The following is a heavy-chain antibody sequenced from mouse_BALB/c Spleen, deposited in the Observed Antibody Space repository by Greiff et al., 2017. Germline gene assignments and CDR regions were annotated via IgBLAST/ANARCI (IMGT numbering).Heavy chain of an antibody. Sequence: QVQLQQSGAELMKPGASVKISCKATGYTFSSYWIEWVKQRPGHGLEWIGEILPGSGSTNYNEKFKGKATFTADTSSNTAYMQLSSLTSEDAAVYDCARGYYGHVRAMDDWGEGTSVTGS. V-gene: IGHV1-9*01. CDR1: GYTFSSYW. J-gene: IGHJ4*01. D-gene: IGHD1-1*01. CDR2: ILPGSGST. CDR3: ARGYYGHVRAMDD.